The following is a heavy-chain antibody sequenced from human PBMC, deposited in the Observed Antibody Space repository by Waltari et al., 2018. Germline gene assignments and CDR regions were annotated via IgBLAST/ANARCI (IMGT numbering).Heavy chain of an antibody. J-gene: IGHJ6*03. Sequence: QVQLQESGPGLVKPSETLSLTRAVPGYSISSGYYWGWIRQPPGKGLEWIGNIYQSGDTHRNPSLKVRVTISVDTSKNQCSRKLSSVTAADAAVYYCARRAAITAAGPTYYMDVWGKGTTVTVSS. CDR3: ARRAAITAAGPTYYMDV. CDR1: GYSISSGYY. CDR2: IYQSGDT. D-gene: IGHD6-13*01. V-gene: IGHV4-38-2*01.